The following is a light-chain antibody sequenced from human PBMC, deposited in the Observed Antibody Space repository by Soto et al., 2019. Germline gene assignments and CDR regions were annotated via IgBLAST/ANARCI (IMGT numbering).Light chain of an antibody. CDR1: QSVSSN. J-gene: IGKJ1*01. Sequence: EIVMTQSPGTLSVSPGERATLSCRASQSVSSNLAWYQQKPGQAPRLLIYGASTRATGFPARFSGSGSGTEFTLTISSLQSEDSAVYYCQHDNNWPWTFGQGTKVEIK. CDR2: GAS. CDR3: QHDNNWPWT. V-gene: IGKV3-15*01.